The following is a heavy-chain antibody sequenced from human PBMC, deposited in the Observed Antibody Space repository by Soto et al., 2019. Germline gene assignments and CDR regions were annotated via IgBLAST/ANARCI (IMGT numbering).Heavy chain of an antibody. CDR3: ARHDSGFWSGFQLEPLNYYYYYGMDV. V-gene: IGHV5-10-1*01. D-gene: IGHD3-3*01. CDR2: IDPSDSYT. CDR1: GYSFTSYW. J-gene: IGHJ6*02. Sequence: GESLKISCKGSGYSFTSYWISWVRQMPGKGLEWMGRIDPSDSYTNYSPSFQGHVTISADKSISTAYLQWSSLKASDTAMYYCARHDSGFWSGFQLEPLNYYYYYGMDVWGQGTTVTVSS.